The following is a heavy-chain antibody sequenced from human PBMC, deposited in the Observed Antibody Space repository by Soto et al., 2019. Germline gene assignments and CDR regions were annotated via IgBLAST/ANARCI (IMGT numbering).Heavy chain of an antibody. D-gene: IGHD2-2*01. Sequence: SETLSLTCTVSGGSISSYYWSWIRQPPGKGLEWIGYIYYSGSTNYNPSLKSRVTISVDTSKNQFSLKLSSVTAADTAVYYCARIVVDVSMAHYYYGMDVWGQGTTVTVS. CDR3: ARIVVDVSMAHYYYGMDV. V-gene: IGHV4-59*08. CDR2: IYYSGST. J-gene: IGHJ6*02. CDR1: GGSISSYY.